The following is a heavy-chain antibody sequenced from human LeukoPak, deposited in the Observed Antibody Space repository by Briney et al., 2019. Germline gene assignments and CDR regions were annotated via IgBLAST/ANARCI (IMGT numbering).Heavy chain of an antibody. J-gene: IGHJ4*02. V-gene: IGHV4-34*01. CDR1: GGSFSGYY. D-gene: IGHD5-12*01. Sequence: SETLSLTCAVYGGSFSGYYWSWIRQPPGKGLEWIGEINHSGSTNYNPSLKSRVTISVDTSKNQFFLKLSSVTAADTAVYYCARASGYDSAFDYWGQGTLVTVSS. CDR3: ARASGYDSAFDY. CDR2: INHSGST.